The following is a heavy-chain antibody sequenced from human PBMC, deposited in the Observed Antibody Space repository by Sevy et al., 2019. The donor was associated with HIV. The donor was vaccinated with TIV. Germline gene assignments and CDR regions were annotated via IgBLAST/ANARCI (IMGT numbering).Heavy chain of an antibody. CDR2: TRNKTDSYTT. D-gene: IGHD6-13*01. J-gene: IGHJ4*02. V-gene: IGHV3-72*01. CDR1: GFTFSDHY. Sequence: GGSLRLSCAASGFTFSDHYMERVRQAPRKGLEWVGRTRNKTDSYTTEYAASVKGRFTISRDDSKNSLYLQMNSLKTEDTAVYYCATHAGLAAAGRVFDYWGQGTLVTVSS. CDR3: ATHAGLAAAGRVFDY.